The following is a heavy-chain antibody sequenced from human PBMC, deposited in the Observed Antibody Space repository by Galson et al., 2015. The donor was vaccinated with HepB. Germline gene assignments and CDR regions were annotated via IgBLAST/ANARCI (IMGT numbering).Heavy chain of an antibody. D-gene: IGHD2-2*02. CDR1: GFTFSSYW. J-gene: IGHJ5*02. V-gene: IGHV3-30-3*01. Sequence: SLRLSCAASGFTFSSYWMSWVRQAPGKGLEWVAVISYDGSNKYYADSVKGRFTISRDNSKNTLYLQMNSLRAEDTAVYYCARDKYCSSTSCYTPGWFDPWGQGTLVTVSS. CDR3: ARDKYCSSTSCYTPGWFDP. CDR2: ISYDGSNK.